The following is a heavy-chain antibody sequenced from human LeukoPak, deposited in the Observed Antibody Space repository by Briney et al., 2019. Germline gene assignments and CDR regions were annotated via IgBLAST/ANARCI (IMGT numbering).Heavy chain of an antibody. Sequence: SETLSLTCTVSGGSISSSSYYWGWIRQPPGKGLEWIGSIYYSGSTYYNPSLKSRVTISVDTSKNQFSLKLSSVTAADTAVYYCARRGTYYDFDYWGQGTLVTVSP. D-gene: IGHD2/OR15-2a*01. CDR1: GGSISSSSYY. V-gene: IGHV4-39*01. CDR2: IYYSGST. CDR3: ARRGTYYDFDY. J-gene: IGHJ4*02.